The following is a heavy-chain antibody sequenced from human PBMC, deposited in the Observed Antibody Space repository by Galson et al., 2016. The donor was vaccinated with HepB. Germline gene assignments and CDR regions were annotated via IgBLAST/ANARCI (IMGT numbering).Heavy chain of an antibody. D-gene: IGHD6-6*01. CDR1: GYTFTGYY. CDR2: INPNTGDT. V-gene: IGHV1-2*02. Sequence: SVKVSCKASGYTFTGYYMHWVRQAPGQGLEWMGWINPNTGDTNYAQKFQGRVTMTRDTSINTAYMELGRLKSDDTAVYYCAREGGYSSSSGYFYYGMDVWGQGTTVTVAS. J-gene: IGHJ6*02. CDR3: AREGGYSSSSGYFYYGMDV.